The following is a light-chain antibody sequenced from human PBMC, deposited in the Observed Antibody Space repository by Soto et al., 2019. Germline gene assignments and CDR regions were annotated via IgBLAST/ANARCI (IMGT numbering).Light chain of an antibody. J-gene: IGKJ1*01. V-gene: IGKV1-5*03. CDR3: QQYNSYLWT. CDR2: KAS. Sequence: DIQMTQSPSTLSASVGDRVTITCRASQSISSWLAWYQQKPGKAPKLLIYKASTLESGVSSRFSGSGSGTEFTLTISSLQPDDFATYYCQQYNSYLWTFGQGTKVEMK. CDR1: QSISSW.